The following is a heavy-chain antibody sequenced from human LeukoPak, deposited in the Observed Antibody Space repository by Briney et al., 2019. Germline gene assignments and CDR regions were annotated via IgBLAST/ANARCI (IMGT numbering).Heavy chain of an antibody. J-gene: IGHJ4*02. CDR2: IWYDGSNK. D-gene: IGHD3-22*01. Sequence: PGGSLRLSCAASGFTFSSYGMHWVRQAPGKGLEWVAVIWYDGSNKYYADSVKGRFTISRDNSKNTLYLQMNSLRAEDTAVYYCARVRSITMILGEKDYWGQGTLVTVSS. CDR1: GFTFSSYG. CDR3: ARVRSITMILGEKDY. V-gene: IGHV3-33*01.